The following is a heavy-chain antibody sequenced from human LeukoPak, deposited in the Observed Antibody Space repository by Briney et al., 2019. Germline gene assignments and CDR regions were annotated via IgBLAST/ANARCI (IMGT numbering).Heavy chain of an antibody. CDR3: ARGGFYCSSTSCQNWFDP. V-gene: IGHV3-33*01. CDR2: IWYDGSNK. J-gene: IGHJ5*02. Sequence: PGRSLRLSCAASGFTFSSYGMHWVRQAPGKGLEWVAVIWYDGSNKYYADSVKGRFTISRDNSKNTLYLQMNSLRAEDTAVYYCARGGFYCSSTSCQNWFDPWGRGTLVTVSS. CDR1: GFTFSSYG. D-gene: IGHD2-2*01.